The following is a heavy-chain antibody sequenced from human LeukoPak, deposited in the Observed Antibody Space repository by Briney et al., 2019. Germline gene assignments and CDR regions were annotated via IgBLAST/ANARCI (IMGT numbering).Heavy chain of an antibody. D-gene: IGHD6-6*01. CDR1: GGSISSSY. Sequence: KASETLSLTCTVSGGSISSSYWSWIRQPPGKGLEYIGYIYHSGSTNYNPSLKSRVTMSVDKSKNQCSLRLSSVTAADTAMYFCARSTQDSSTSFDYWGQGTLVTVSS. J-gene: IGHJ4*02. V-gene: IGHV4-59*01. CDR2: IYHSGST. CDR3: ARSTQDSSTSFDY.